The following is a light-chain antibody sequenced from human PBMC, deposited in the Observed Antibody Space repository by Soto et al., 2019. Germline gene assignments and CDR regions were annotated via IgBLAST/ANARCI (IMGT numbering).Light chain of an antibody. V-gene: IGLV2-14*01. CDR1: SSDVGGYNY. Sequence: ALTQPASVSGSPGQSITISCTGTSSDVGGYNYVSWYQQHPGKAPKLMIYEVSNRPSGVSNRFSGSKSGNTASLTISGLQAEDESDYYCSSYTSSSTQVFGGGTKRTVL. CDR3: SSYTSSSTQV. CDR2: EVS. J-gene: IGLJ3*02.